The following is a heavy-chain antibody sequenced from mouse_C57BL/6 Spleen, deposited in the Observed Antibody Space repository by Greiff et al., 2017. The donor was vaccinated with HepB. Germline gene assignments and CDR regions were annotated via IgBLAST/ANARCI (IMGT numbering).Heavy chain of an antibody. J-gene: IGHJ2*01. V-gene: IGHV6-3*01. Sequence: EVQRVESGGGLVQPGGSMKLSCVASGFTFSNYWMNWVRQSPEKGLEWVAQIRLKSDNYATHYAESVKGRFTISRDDSKSSVYLQMNNLRAEDTGIYYCTVLYGSSPFDYWGQGTTLTVSS. CDR1: GFTFSNYW. D-gene: IGHD1-1*01. CDR3: TVLYGSSPFDY. CDR2: IRLKSDNYAT.